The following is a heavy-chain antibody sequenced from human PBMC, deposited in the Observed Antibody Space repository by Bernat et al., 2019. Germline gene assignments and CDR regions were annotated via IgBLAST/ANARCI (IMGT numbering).Heavy chain of an antibody. CDR2: IYHSGST. V-gene: IGHV4-4*02. CDR1: GGSISSSNW. J-gene: IGHJ5*02. CDR3: ASKIGFTSSRAYYDFWGGYFAGSAPWFDP. D-gene: IGHD3-3*01. Sequence: QVQLQESGPGLVKPSGTLSLTCAVSGGSISSSNWWSWVRQPPGKGLEWIGEIYHSGSTNYNPSLKSRVTISVDKSKNQFSLKLSSVTAADTAVYYCASKIGFTSSRAYYDFWGGYFAGSAPWFDPWGQGTLVTVSS.